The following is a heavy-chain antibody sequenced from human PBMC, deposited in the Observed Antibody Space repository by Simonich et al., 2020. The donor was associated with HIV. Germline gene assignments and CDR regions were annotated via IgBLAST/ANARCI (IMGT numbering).Heavy chain of an antibody. J-gene: IGHJ6*03. CDR2: IFYSGIT. D-gene: IGHD1-26*01. CDR3: ARSSWENYFYMDV. V-gene: IGHV4-39*01. CDR1: GGSITSSSYY. Sequence: HLQLQESGPGLVKPSETLSLTCTVSGGSITSSSYYWGWIRQPPGKGQEWIGTIFYSGITSLNASLKGRGTISVDTSKNQFSLKLISVTAADTAVYYCARSSWENYFYMDVWGIGTTVTVSS.